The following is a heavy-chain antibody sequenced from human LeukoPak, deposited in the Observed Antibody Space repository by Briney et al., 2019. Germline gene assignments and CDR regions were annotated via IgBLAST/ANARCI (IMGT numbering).Heavy chain of an antibody. Sequence: GGSLRLSCAASGFTFSSYAMSWVRQAPGKGLEWVSVIYSGGSTYYADSVKGRFTISRDNSKNTLYLQMNSLRAEDTAVYYCARDALFGNYGSGNHWGQGTLVTVSS. V-gene: IGHV3-66*01. J-gene: IGHJ5*02. CDR1: GFTFSSYA. CDR3: ARDALFGNYGSGNH. CDR2: IYSGGST. D-gene: IGHD3-10*01.